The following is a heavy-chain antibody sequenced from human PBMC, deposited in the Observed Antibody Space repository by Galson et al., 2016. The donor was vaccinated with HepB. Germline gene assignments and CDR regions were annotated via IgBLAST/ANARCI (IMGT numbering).Heavy chain of an antibody. D-gene: IGHD3-9*01. CDR3: AHTPGNYDILTHYYNLYFDY. Sequence: PSLVKPTQTLTLTCTFSGFSLSPSGVGVGWIRQPPGKALEWLALIYWDDDKHYNPSLKNRLTITKDTSKNQVVLTMTNMDPVDTATFYCAHTPGNYDILTHYYNLYFDYWGQGTLVTVSS. CDR1: GFSLSPSGVG. CDR2: IYWDDDK. V-gene: IGHV2-5*02. J-gene: IGHJ4*02.